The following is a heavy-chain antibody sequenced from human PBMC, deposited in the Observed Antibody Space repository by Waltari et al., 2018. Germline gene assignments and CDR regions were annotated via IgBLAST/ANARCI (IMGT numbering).Heavy chain of an antibody. D-gene: IGHD4-17*01. CDR2: IYHSGST. Sequence: QVQLQESGPGLVKPSETLSLTCAVSGYSISSGYYWGWIRQPPGKGLEWIGSIYHSGSTYDTPSRKRRVTISVGTAKNQFSLKLSSVTAADTAVYYCARDQSTLLYGGMGYFDYWGQGTLVTVSS. CDR1: GYSISSGYY. CDR3: ARDQSTLLYGGMGYFDY. J-gene: IGHJ4*02. V-gene: IGHV4-38-2*02.